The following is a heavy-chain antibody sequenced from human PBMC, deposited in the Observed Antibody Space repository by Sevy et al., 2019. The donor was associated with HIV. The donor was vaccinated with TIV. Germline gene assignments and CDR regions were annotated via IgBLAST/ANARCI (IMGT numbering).Heavy chain of an antibody. CDR3: ARERELRFLEWDYYFDY. CDR2: ISSSSSTI. CDR1: GFTFSSYS. D-gene: IGHD3-3*01. J-gene: IGHJ4*02. Sequence: GGSLRFSCAASGFTFSSYSMNWVRQAPGKGLEWVSYISSSSSTIYYADSVKGRFTISRDNAKNSLYLQMNSLGDEDTAVYYCARERELRFLEWDYYFDYWGQGTLVTVSS. V-gene: IGHV3-48*02.